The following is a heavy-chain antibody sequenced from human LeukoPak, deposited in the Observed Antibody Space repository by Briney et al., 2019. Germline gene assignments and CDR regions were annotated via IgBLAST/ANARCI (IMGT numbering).Heavy chain of an antibody. J-gene: IGHJ4*02. Sequence: GESLQISCKGSGYSFTSYWIGWVRQLPGKGLEWMGIIYPGDSDTRYSPSSQGQVTISADKSISTAYLQWSSLKASDTAMYYCAGEGAAYSSGWYLIGFWGQGTLVTVSS. V-gene: IGHV5-51*01. CDR3: AGEGAAYSSGWYLIGF. D-gene: IGHD6-19*01. CDR1: GYSFTSYW. CDR2: IYPGDSDT.